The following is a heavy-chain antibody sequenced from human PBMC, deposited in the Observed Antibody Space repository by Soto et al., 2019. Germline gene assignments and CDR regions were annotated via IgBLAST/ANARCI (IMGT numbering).Heavy chain of an antibody. CDR3: ARAKASVTTPAVYFDY. D-gene: IGHD4-17*01. Sequence: QVQLAQSGAEVKKPGSSVKVSCKASGGTFSSYAISWVRQAPGQGLEWMGGVIPIFGTANYAQKFQGRVTITADESTSTAYMELSSLRSEDTAVYYCARAKASVTTPAVYFDYWGQGTLVPVSS. V-gene: IGHV1-69*01. J-gene: IGHJ4*02. CDR1: GGTFSSYA. CDR2: VIPIFGTA.